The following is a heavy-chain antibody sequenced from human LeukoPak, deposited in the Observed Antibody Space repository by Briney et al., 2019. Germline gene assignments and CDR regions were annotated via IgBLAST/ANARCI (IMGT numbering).Heavy chain of an antibody. D-gene: IGHD2-2*01. CDR3: ANVSLDEGHSSSTRCYSP. V-gene: IGHV1-18*01. CDR1: GYTFTSYG. CDR2: IRAYNGNT. J-gene: IGHJ5*02. Sequence: SVKVSCKASGYTFTSYGISWVRQAPGQGLEWMGSIRAYNGNTNYAQKLQGRVTMTTDTSTSRAYMELRSLRSDHTAVYDCANVSLDEGHSSSTRCYSPWGQGTLLTVSS.